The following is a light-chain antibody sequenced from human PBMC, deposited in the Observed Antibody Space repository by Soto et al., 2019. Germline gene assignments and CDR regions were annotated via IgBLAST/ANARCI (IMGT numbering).Light chain of an antibody. CDR2: GAS. CDR1: QSVRTN. J-gene: IGKJ1*01. Sequence: EIVMTQAPATLSVSPGERATLSCRASQSVRTNLAWYQQNPGQTPRLLIYGASTRATGTPPRFSGSGSGTEFILTISSLQSEDFATYYCQQYNKWLWTFGQGTKVEI. CDR3: QQYNKWLWT. V-gene: IGKV3-15*01.